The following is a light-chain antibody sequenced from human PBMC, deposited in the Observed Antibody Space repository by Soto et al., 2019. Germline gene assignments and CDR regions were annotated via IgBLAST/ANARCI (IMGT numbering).Light chain of an antibody. V-gene: IGKV4-1*01. Sequence: DIVMTQSPDSLAVSLGERATINCKSSQNVLYKSNNENYLAWYQQKPVQPPKLLIYWASTRKPGVPDRFSGSESGSDFTLTISSLQAEDVAFYYCQQYYNTPPYSFGQGTKLEI. CDR3: QQYYNTPPYS. J-gene: IGKJ2*01. CDR2: WAS. CDR1: QNVLYKSNNENY.